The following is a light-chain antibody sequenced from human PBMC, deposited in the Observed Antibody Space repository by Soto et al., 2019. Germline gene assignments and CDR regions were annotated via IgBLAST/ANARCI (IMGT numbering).Light chain of an antibody. CDR2: RNN. CDR3: ATWDDTLRGYV. V-gene: IGLV1-47*01. J-gene: IGLJ1*01. Sequence: QSVLTQPPSASGTPGQRVSISCSGSTSNIGNHYVFWYQHLPGTAPKLLIFRNNQRPSGVPDRFSGSGSGTSASLAISGLRSEDEADYYCATWDDTLRGYVFGTGTKATVL. CDR1: TSNIGNHY.